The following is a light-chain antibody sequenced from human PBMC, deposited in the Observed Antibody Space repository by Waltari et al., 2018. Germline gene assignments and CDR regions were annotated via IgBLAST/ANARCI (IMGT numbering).Light chain of an antibody. CDR3: TSYAGAHNLL. CDR1: SADVGTYQY. Sequence: QSALTQPPSASGSPGQSVTISCAGTSADVGTYQYVHWYQQHPGRPPKLFIYEVTKRPSGVAARFSGSKSGNTASLTVSGLQAEDEADYYCTSYAGAHNLLFGGGTKLTVL. J-gene: IGLJ2*01. V-gene: IGLV2-8*01. CDR2: EVT.